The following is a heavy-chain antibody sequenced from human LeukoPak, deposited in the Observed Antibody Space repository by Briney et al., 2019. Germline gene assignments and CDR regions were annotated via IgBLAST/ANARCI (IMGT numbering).Heavy chain of an antibody. CDR3: AKDATPRNSIWDYFGK. D-gene: IGHD4-23*01. CDR2: IGGPTET. CDR1: GFSFDICA. V-gene: IGHV3-23*01. Sequence: GGSLRLSCVASGFSFDICAMSWVRQAPGKGPEWVSSIGGPTETFYADSVKGRFAVSRDNSQNTLYLQMNSLRAEDTAVYYCAKDATPRNSIWDYFGKWGQGALVTVST. J-gene: IGHJ4*02.